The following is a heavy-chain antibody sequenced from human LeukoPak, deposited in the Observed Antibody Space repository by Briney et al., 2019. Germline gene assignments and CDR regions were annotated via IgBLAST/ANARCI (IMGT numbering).Heavy chain of an antibody. D-gene: IGHD3-22*01. CDR3: ARGGRDDSSGYYGFAMGAITKDFDY. CDR1: GGSISSSSYY. V-gene: IGHV4-39*07. J-gene: IGHJ4*02. Sequence: NASETLSLPCTVSGGSISSSSYYWGWIRQPPGKGLEWIGSIYYSGSTYYNPSLKSRVTISVDTSKNQFSLKLSSVTAADTAVYYCARGGRDDSSGYYGFAMGAITKDFDYWGQGTLVTVSS. CDR2: IYYSGST.